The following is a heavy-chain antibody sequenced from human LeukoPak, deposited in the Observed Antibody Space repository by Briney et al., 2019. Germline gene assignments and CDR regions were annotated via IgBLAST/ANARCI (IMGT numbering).Heavy chain of an antibody. D-gene: IGHD5-24*01. J-gene: IGHJ4*02. Sequence: SETLSLTCTVSGGSISSGSYYWSWIRQPAGKGLEWIGRIYTSGSTDYNPSLKSRVTISVDTSKNQFSLKLSSVTAADTAVYYCARGPNYPSPSPFDYWGQGTLVTVSS. V-gene: IGHV4-61*02. CDR2: IYTSGST. CDR1: GGSISSGSYY. CDR3: ARGPNYPSPSPFDY.